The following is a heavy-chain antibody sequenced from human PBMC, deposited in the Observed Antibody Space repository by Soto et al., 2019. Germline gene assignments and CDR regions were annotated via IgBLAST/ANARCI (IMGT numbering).Heavy chain of an antibody. CDR1: GFPFNSYT. V-gene: IGHV3-21*01. Sequence: PSLSCEASGFPFNSYTMNWVRQAPGKGLEWVSSISSRSSYIYYADSMKGRFTISRGNAKNSLHLQMNSLTAEDTAVYYCAREGTAFGVVIAGLDVWGQGTTVTVS. D-gene: IGHD3-3*01. CDR3: AREGTAFGVVIAGLDV. CDR2: ISSRSSYI. J-gene: IGHJ6*02.